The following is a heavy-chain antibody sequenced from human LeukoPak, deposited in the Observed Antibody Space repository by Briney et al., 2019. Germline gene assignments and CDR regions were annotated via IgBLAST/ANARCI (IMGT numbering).Heavy chain of an antibody. D-gene: IGHD3-22*01. CDR3: ASTHGVVWWFDP. CDR1: GYTFTSYG. Sequence: SSVKVSCKASGYTFTSYGISWVRQAPGQGLEWMGWISAYNGNTNYAQKLQGRVTMTTDTSTSTAYMELRSLRSDDTAVYYCASTHGVVWWFDPWGQGTLVTVSS. J-gene: IGHJ5*02. V-gene: IGHV1-18*01. CDR2: ISAYNGNT.